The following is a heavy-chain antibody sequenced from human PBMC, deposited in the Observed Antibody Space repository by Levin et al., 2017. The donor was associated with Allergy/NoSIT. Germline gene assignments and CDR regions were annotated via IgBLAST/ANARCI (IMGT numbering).Heavy chain of an antibody. J-gene: IGHJ4*02. CDR1: GDSISSGGYS. D-gene: IGHD5-18*01. V-gene: IGHV4-30-2*01. CDR2: IYLSGST. CDR3: ARVAGYSYGYYFDY. Sequence: TLSLTCAVSGDSISSGGYSWSWIRQPPGKGLEWIGNIYLSGSTYYNPSLKSRVTISVDRSKNQFSLNLSSVTAADTAVYYCARVAGYSYGYYFDYWGQGTLVTVSS.